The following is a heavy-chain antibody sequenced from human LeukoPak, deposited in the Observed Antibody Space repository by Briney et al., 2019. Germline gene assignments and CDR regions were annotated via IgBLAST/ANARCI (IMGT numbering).Heavy chain of an antibody. D-gene: IGHD1-26*01. CDR3: AKQAAGTDQWYSLHFDH. V-gene: IGHV3-23*01. J-gene: IGHJ4*02. CDR2: ISASGGGR. Sequence: GGSLRLSCATSGFALTNFAMTWVRQAPGKGLEWVSVISASGGGRYYADSVKGRFTISRDNSKDTLYLQMDSLRADDSAVYFCAKQAAGTDQWYSLHFDHWGQGTLVTVSA. CDR1: GFALTNFA.